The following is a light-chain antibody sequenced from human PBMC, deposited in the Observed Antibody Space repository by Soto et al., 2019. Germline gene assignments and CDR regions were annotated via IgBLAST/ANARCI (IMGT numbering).Light chain of an antibody. J-gene: IGKJ3*01. Sequence: DIPLTQSPSFLSASVGDRVTITCRASQAISGYLAWYQQKPGKAPSLLIFGASALQSGVPSRFSGSGSGTEFTLTISGLQPDDIATYYCQQLNSYRFTFGPGTKVDIK. CDR1: QAISGY. CDR2: GAS. CDR3: QQLNSYRFT. V-gene: IGKV1-9*01.